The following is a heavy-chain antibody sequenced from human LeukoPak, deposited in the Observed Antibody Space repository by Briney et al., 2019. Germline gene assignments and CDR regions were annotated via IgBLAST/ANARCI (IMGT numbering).Heavy chain of an antibody. V-gene: IGHV4-38-2*02. D-gene: IGHD2-21*01. CDR3: ARDRDLRWFYY. J-gene: IGHJ4*02. CDR2: IYDGGNT. CDR1: YSMSSSFS. Sequence: PSETLSLTFTVSYSMSSSFSWGWIRQPPGKGLEWIGSIYDGGNTYYNPSLKSRVTMSVDTSKNQFSLKLSSVTAADTAVYYCARDRDLRWFYYWGQGTLVTVSS.